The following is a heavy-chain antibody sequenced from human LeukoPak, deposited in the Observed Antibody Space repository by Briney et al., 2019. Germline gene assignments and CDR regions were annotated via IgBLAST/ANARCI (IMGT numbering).Heavy chain of an antibody. V-gene: IGHV3-11*01. J-gene: IGHJ4*02. CDR3: AKDSPYDFWSGYPLRD. Sequence: SGGSLRLSCAASRFTFSNYYMSWIRQAPGKWRGWVSYTRSMGSTIYYADSVEGWFTTSTDNSTKTMYLQMNSLRAEDTAVYYCAKDSPYDFWSGYPLRDWGQGTLVTVSS. D-gene: IGHD3-3*01. CDR1: RFTFSNYY. CDR2: TRSMGSTI.